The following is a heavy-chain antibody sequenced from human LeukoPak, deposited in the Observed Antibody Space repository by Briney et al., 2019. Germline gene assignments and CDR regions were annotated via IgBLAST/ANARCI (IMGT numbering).Heavy chain of an antibody. J-gene: IGHJ4*02. CDR1: GGTFSSYT. Sequence: SVKVSCKASGGTFSSYTISWVRQAPGQGLEWMGRIIPILGIANYAQKFQGRVTITADKSTSTAYMELSSLRSEDTAVYYCARYSSGWYYFDYWGQGTLVTVSS. CDR3: ARYSSGWYYFDY. V-gene: IGHV1-69*02. CDR2: IIPILGIA. D-gene: IGHD6-19*01.